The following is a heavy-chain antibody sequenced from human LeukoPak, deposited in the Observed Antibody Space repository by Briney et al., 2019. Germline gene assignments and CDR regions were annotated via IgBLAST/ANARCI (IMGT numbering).Heavy chain of an antibody. Sequence: ASVKVSCKASGYTFTGYYTHWVRQAPGQGLEWMGWINPNSGGTNYAQKFQGRVTMTRDTSISTAYMELSRLRSDDTAVYYCARDPYYDILTGYHYFDYWGQGTLVTVSS. V-gene: IGHV1-2*02. D-gene: IGHD3-9*01. CDR3: ARDPYYDILTGYHYFDY. CDR1: GYTFTGYY. J-gene: IGHJ4*02. CDR2: INPNSGGT.